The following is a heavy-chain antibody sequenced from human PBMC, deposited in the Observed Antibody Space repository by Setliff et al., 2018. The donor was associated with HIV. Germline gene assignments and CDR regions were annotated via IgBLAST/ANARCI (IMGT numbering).Heavy chain of an antibody. CDR3: ARDWTWDYGGYYYYGMDV. V-gene: IGHV4-39*07. D-gene: IGHD4-17*01. Sequence: PSETLSLTCSVSGGSISSSSYHWGWIRQPPGKGLEWIGSIYYSGSTYYNPSLKSRVTISVETSKSQFSLKLSSVTAADTAVYYCARDWTWDYGGYYYYGMDVWGQGTTVTVSS. J-gene: IGHJ6*02. CDR2: IYYSGST. CDR1: GGSISSSSYH.